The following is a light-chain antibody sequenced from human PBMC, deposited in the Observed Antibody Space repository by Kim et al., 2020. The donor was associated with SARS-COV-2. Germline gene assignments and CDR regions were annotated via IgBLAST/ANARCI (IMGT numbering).Light chain of an antibody. J-gene: IGKJ4*01. CDR2: DAS. CDR1: EDIDNY. V-gene: IGKV3-11*01. CDR3: QQRTNWPPVT. Sequence: SPGETATLSCTASEDIDNYFAWYQQKPGQAPRLLIYDASTRATGIPPRFSGSGSGTDFTLTISDLGPEDVAVYYCQQRTNWPPVTFGGGTKVDIK.